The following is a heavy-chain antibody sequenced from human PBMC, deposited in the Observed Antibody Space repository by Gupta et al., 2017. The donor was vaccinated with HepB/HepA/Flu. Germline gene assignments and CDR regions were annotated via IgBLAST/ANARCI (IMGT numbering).Heavy chain of an antibody. CDR1: GFTFSSYE. CDR2: ISSSGSTI. Sequence: EVQLVEYGGGLVQPGGSLRLSCAASGFTFSSYEMNWVRQAPGKGLEWVSYISSSGSTIYYADTVQRRFTISRDNAKNSRYLQMNSRRVEDTAIYHRARWVSLVGPAAAHPSHYGKDVWGQG. D-gene: IGHD2-2*01. J-gene: IGHJ6*02. V-gene: IGHV3-48*03. CDR3: ARWVSLVGPAAAHPSHYGKDV.